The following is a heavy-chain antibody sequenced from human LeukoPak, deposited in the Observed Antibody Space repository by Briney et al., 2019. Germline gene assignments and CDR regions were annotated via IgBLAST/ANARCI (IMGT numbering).Heavy chain of an antibody. CDR1: GFTFSSYA. CDR3: AREPTRFLEWFDY. J-gene: IGHJ5*01. CDR2: ISGSGGST. Sequence: GGSLRLSCAASGFTFSSYAMSWVRQAPGKGLEWVSAISGSGGSTYYADSVKSRFTISRDNSKNTLYLQMNSLRAEDTAVYYCAREPTRFLEWFDYWGQGTLVTVSS. V-gene: IGHV3-23*01. D-gene: IGHD3-3*01.